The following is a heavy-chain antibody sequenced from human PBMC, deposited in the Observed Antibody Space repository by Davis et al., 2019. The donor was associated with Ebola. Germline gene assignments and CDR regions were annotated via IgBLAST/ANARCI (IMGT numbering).Heavy chain of an antibody. CDR2: INSDGSST. J-gene: IGHJ3*02. CDR1: GFTFSSYW. D-gene: IGHD1-26*01. CDR3: AREASGSALAAFDI. Sequence: PGGSLRPSCAASGFTFSSYWMHWVRQAPGKGLVWVSRINSDGSSTSYADSVKGRFTISRDNAKNTLYLQMNSLRAEDTAVYYCAREASGSALAAFDIWGQGTMVTVSS. V-gene: IGHV3-74*01.